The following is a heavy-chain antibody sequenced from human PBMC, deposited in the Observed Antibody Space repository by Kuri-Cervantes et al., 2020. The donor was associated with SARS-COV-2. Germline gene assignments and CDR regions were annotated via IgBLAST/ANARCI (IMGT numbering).Heavy chain of an antibody. CDR2: ISWNSGSI. CDR1: GYTFDDYA. V-gene: IGHV3-9*01. Sequence: GGSLRLSCAASGYTFDDYAMHWVRQAPGKGLEWVSGISWNSGSIGYADSVKGRFTISRDNSKNTLYLQMNSLRAEDTAVYYCAKGGAGGYYYGSGSYYQNPLDYYYYGMDVWGQGTTVTVSS. CDR3: AKGGAGGYYYGSGSYYQNPLDYYYYGMDV. J-gene: IGHJ6*02. D-gene: IGHD3-10*01.